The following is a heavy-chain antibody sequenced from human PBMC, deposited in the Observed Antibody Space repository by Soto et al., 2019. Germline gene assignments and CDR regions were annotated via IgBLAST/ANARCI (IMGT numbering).Heavy chain of an antibody. V-gene: IGHV1-2*02. CDR1: GYTFTGYY. D-gene: IGHD6-6*01. J-gene: IGHJ4*02. CDR2: INPNSGGT. CDR3: ARGGSIAARQLAGGDY. Sequence: ASVKVSCKASGYTFTGYYMHWVRQAPGQGLEWMGWINPNSGGTNYAQKFQGRVTMTRDTSISTAYVELSRLRSDDTAVYYCARGGSIAARQLAGGDYWGQGTLVTVSS.